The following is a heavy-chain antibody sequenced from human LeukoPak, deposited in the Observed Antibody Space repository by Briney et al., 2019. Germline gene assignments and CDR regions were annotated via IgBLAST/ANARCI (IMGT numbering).Heavy chain of an antibody. CDR3: ARVRAVAGKAAAFDI. CDR2: ISYSGST. V-gene: IGHV4-59*08. Sequence: SETLSLTCTVSGGSISSYYWSWIRQPPGKGLECIGYISYSGSTNYNPSLQSRVTISVDTSKNQFSLKLSSVTAADTAVYYCARVRAVAGKAAAFDIWGQGTMVTVSS. J-gene: IGHJ3*02. CDR1: GGSISSYY. D-gene: IGHD6-19*01.